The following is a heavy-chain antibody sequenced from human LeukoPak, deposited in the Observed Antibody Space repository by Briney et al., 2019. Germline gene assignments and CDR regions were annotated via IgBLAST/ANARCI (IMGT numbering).Heavy chain of an antibody. J-gene: IGHJ5*02. D-gene: IGHD3-10*01. CDR3: ARGPTMVRGVRTKWFDP. V-gene: IGHV4-38-2*02. CDR1: GFSVSSGFY. Sequence: SETLSLTCSVSGFSVSSGFYWAWIRQSPGKGLEWIANVYHSGNSYSNPSLKSRLTISVDTSMNNFSLRLTSVTAADTAVYYCARGPTMVRGVRTKWFDPWGQGTLVTVSS. CDR2: VYHSGNS.